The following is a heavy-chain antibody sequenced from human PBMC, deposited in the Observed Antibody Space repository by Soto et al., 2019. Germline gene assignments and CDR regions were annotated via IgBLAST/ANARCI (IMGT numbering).Heavy chain of an antibody. CDR1: GFTLSNYW. J-gene: IGHJ4*02. V-gene: IGHV3-7*03. CDR2: INQDGSQK. CDR3: ARIYCSSSSCYIDF. D-gene: IGHD2-2*02. Sequence: PGGSLRLSCAASGFTLSNYWMIWVRQAPGKGLEWVANINQDGSQKFYLDSVEGRFTISRDNARNSLYLRMNSLRAEDTAIYYCARIYCSSSSCYIDFWGQGILVTVSS.